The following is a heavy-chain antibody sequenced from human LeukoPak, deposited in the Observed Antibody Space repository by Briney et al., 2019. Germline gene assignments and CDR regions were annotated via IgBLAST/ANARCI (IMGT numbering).Heavy chain of an antibody. Sequence: GGSLRLSCAASGFTFDDYAMHWVRQAPGKGLEWVSGISWNSGSICYADSVKGRFTISRDNAKNSLYLQMNSLRAEDTALYYCAKDWDSGYSYYFDYWGQGTLVTVSS. D-gene: IGHD5-12*01. V-gene: IGHV3-9*01. J-gene: IGHJ4*02. CDR3: AKDWDSGYSYYFDY. CDR2: ISWNSGSI. CDR1: GFTFDDYA.